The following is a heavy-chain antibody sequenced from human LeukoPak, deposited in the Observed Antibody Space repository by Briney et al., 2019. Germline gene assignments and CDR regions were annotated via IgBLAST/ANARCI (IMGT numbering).Heavy chain of an antibody. J-gene: IGHJ4*02. D-gene: IGHD5-18*01. Sequence: PSETLSLTCTVSGGSISSCYWSWIRQPPGKGLEWIGYIYYSGSTNYNPSLKSRVTISVDTSKNQFSLKLSSVTAADTAVYYCARDPGSYGYYFDYWGQGTLVTVSS. CDR2: IYYSGST. CDR1: GGSISSCY. V-gene: IGHV4-59*01. CDR3: ARDPGSYGYYFDY.